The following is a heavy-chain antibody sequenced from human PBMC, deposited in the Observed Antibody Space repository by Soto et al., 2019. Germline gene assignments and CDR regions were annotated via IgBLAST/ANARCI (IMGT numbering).Heavy chain of an antibody. D-gene: IGHD2-15*01. J-gene: IGHJ4*02. CDR3: ARGRAPDCSGGSCYSSGVWYYFDY. Sequence: QVQLVQSGAEVKKPGASVKVSCKASGYTFTSYYMHWVRQAPGQGLEWMGIINPSGGSTSYEQKFRGRVTRTRDTATSKVYMELSSLRSEDTAVYYWARGRAPDCSGGSCYSSGVWYYFDYWGQGTLVTVSS. CDR2: INPSGGST. CDR1: GYTFTSYY. V-gene: IGHV1-46*01.